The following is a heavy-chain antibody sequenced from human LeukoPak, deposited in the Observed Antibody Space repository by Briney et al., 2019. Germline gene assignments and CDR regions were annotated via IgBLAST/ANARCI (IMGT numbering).Heavy chain of an antibody. CDR1: GYTFTSYY. CDR2: INPSGGST. J-gene: IGHJ3*02. Sequence: ASVKVSCKASGYTFTSYYMHWVRQAPGQGLEWMGIINPSGGSTSYAQKFQGRVTMTRDTSISTAYMELSRLRSDDTAVYYCARGARWLTLRDAFDIWGQGTMVTVSS. V-gene: IGHV1-46*01. CDR3: ARGARWLTLRDAFDI. D-gene: IGHD5-12*01.